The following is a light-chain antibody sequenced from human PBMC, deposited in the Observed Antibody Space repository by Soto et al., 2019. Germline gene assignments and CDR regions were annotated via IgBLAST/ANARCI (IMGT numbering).Light chain of an antibody. J-gene: IGLJ2*01. V-gene: IGLV2-14*01. CDR2: EVS. CDR1: SSDVGGYNY. Sequence: QSALTQPASVSGSPGQSITISCTGNSSDVGGYNYVSWYQQHPGKAPKLMIYEVSNRPSGVSNRFSGSKSGNTASLTISGLQAEDEADYYCSSYTSSSVVFGGGTKVTVL. CDR3: SSYTSSSVV.